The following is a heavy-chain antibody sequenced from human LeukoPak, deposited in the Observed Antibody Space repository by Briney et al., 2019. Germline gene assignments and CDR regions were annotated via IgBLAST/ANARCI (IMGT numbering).Heavy chain of an antibody. CDR2: ISGSDGTT. CDR3: ALLSLYSSSWYGDY. Sequence: GGSLRLSCAASGFTLSTYAVSWVRQAAGKGLEWVSAISGSDGTTYYADYVKGRFTISRDISKNALFLQMNNLRAEDTALYYCALLSLYSSSWYGDYWAQGTLVTVST. CDR1: GFTLSTYA. J-gene: IGHJ4*02. V-gene: IGHV3-23*01. D-gene: IGHD6-13*01.